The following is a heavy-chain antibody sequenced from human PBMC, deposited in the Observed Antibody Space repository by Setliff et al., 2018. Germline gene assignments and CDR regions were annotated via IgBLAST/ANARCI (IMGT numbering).Heavy chain of an antibody. CDR1: GGSIGSSGSY. D-gene: IGHD3-22*01. CDR3: AREGPGMAYES. CDR2: IYYSGSP. J-gene: IGHJ5*02. Sequence: SETLSLTCTVSGGSIGSSGSYWGWIRQLPGKGLEWIGIIYYSGSPYYNSSLKSRVTISVDTSKDQFSLRLKSVTAADTAIYYCAREGPGMAYESWGQGMLVTVSS. V-gene: IGHV4-39*01.